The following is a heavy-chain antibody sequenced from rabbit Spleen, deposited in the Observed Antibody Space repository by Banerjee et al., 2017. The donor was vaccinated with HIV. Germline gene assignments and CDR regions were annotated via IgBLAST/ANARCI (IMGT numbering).Heavy chain of an antibody. CDR2: IDTASGNG. J-gene: IGHJ4*01. CDR3: ARTSNAWRHNL. Sequence: QSLEESGGDRVKPGASLTLTCTASGFSFSDSYYMCWVRQAPGKGLESIACIDTASGNGWHVNRAKGRFTISKSSSTSVTLQMTSLTAADTATYFCARTSNAWRHNLWGPGTLVTVS. CDR1: GFSFSDSYY. D-gene: IGHD4-1*01. V-gene: IGHV1S40*01.